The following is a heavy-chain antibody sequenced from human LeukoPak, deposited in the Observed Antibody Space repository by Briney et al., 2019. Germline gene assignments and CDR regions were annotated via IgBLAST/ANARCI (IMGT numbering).Heavy chain of an antibody. Sequence: ASVKVSCKVSGYTLTELSMHWVRQGPGKGLEWMGGFDPEDGETIYAQKFQGRVTMTEDTSTDTAYMELSSLRSEDTAVYYCATEVAVAGGLDYWGQGTLVTVSS. J-gene: IGHJ4*02. V-gene: IGHV1-24*01. CDR3: ATEVAVAGGLDY. CDR2: FDPEDGET. D-gene: IGHD6-19*01. CDR1: GYTLTELS.